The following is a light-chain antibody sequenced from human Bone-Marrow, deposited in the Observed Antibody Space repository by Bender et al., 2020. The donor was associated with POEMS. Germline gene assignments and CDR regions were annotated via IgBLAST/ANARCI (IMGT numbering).Light chain of an antibody. J-gene: IGLJ1*01. Sequence: QSALTQPPSASGSPGQSVTISCTGTSSDVGGYNYVSWYQQHPGKAPKLIIYEVNTRPSGVPDRFSGSKSGNTASLTVSGLQAEDEADYYCNSYAGGNTFVFGTGTKVTVL. CDR3: NSYAGGNTFV. CDR2: EVN. V-gene: IGLV2-8*01. CDR1: SSDVGGYNY.